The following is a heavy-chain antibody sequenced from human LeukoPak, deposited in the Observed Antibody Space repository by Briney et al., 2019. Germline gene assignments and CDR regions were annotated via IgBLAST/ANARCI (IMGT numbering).Heavy chain of an antibody. CDR2: ISGSGGST. Sequence: GGSLRLSCAASGFTFSSYAMSWVRQAPGKGLEWVSAISGSGGSTYYADSVKGRFTISKDNSKNTLYLQMSSLRAEDTAVYYCAKDKEMATIMGWFDPWGQGTLVTVSS. CDR3: AKDKEMATIMGWFDP. V-gene: IGHV3-23*01. J-gene: IGHJ5*02. D-gene: IGHD5-24*01. CDR1: GFTFSSYA.